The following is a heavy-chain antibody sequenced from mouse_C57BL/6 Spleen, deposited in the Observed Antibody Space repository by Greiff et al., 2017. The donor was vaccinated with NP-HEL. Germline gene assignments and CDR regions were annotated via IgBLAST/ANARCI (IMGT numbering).Heavy chain of an antibody. V-gene: IGHV1-52*01. Sequence: QVQLKQPGAELVRPGSSVKLSCKASGYTFTSYWMHWVKQRPIQGLEWIGNIDPSDSETHYNQKFKDKATLTVDKSSSTAYMQLSSLTSEDSAVYYCARGPDSNPTWFAYWGQGTLVTVSA. CDR1: GYTFTSYW. CDR3: ARGPDSNPTWFAY. CDR2: IDPSDSET. D-gene: IGHD3-2*01. J-gene: IGHJ3*01.